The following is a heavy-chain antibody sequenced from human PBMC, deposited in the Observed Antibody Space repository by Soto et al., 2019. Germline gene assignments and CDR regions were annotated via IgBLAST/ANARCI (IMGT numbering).Heavy chain of an antibody. D-gene: IGHD1-26*01. CDR1: GFTLSPSW. V-gene: IGHV3-74*01. J-gene: IGHJ4*02. Sequence: EVQLVESGGDLIQPGGSLRISCAPSGFTLSPSWMHWVSQTPGEGRAWVARINSDGITINYADSVKGRFTISRDNAKNTLYLQMNSLRADDTAVYYCTRAGSYRFDYWGQGTLVTVSS. CDR3: TRAGSYRFDY. CDR2: INSDGITI.